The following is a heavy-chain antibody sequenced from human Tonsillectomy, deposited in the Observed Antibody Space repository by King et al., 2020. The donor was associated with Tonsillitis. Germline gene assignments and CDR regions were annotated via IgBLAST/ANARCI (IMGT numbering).Heavy chain of an antibody. CDR3: ATGGSGWYWVY. Sequence: QLVQSGAEVKKPGASGRVSCKASGYTFTAYYIHWVRQAPGQGLEWMGWINPKSGGTTSTQKFQGRVNMTRDTSISTAYMELSRLRSDDTAVYYCATGGSGWYWVYWGQGTLVTVSS. V-gene: IGHV1-2*02. CDR1: GYTFTAYY. J-gene: IGHJ4*02. D-gene: IGHD6-19*01. CDR2: INPKSGGT.